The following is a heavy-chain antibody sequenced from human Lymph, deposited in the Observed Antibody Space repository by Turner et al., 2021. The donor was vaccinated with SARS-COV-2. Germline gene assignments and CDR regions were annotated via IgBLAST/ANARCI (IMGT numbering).Heavy chain of an antibody. CDR2: ISGDGGGT. J-gene: IGHJ4*02. CDR1: GSLLADYA. CDR3: AKDPGYCSGGSCYSRTYFDF. D-gene: IGHD2-15*01. V-gene: IGHV3-43*02. Sequence: EVQLVESGGGVVQPGGSVRLTWAASGSLLADYAMHWVRQAPGKGLEWVSLISGDGGGTYYADSVKGRFTISRDNSKNSLSLQMNSLRAEDTALYYCAKDPGYCSGGSCYSRTYFDFWGQGTLVTVSA.